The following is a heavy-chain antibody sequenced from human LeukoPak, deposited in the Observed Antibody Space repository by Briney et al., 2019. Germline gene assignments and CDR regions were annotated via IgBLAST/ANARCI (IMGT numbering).Heavy chain of an antibody. J-gene: IGHJ4*02. CDR1: GGSISSSSYY. CDR3: ARLASGDGEFFDY. D-gene: IGHD3-10*01. Sequence: PSETLSLTCTVSGGSISSSSYYWGWIRQPPGKGLEWIGSIYYSGSTYYNPSLKSRVTISVDTSKNQFSLKPSSVTAADTAVYYCARLASGDGEFFDYWGQGTLVTVSS. V-gene: IGHV4-39*01. CDR2: IYYSGST.